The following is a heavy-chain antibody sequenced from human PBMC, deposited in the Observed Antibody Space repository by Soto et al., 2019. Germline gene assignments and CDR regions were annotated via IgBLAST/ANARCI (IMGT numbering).Heavy chain of an antibody. CDR3: ARRRGLYGSGSYIDDY. Sequence: SETLSLTCTVSGGSISSSSYYWGWIRQPPGKGLEWIGSIYYSGSTYYNPSLKSRVTISVDTSKNQFSLKLSSVTAADTAVYYCARRRGLYGSGSYIDDYWGQGTLVTVSS. D-gene: IGHD3-10*01. CDR2: IYYSGST. J-gene: IGHJ4*02. V-gene: IGHV4-39*01. CDR1: GGSISSSSYY.